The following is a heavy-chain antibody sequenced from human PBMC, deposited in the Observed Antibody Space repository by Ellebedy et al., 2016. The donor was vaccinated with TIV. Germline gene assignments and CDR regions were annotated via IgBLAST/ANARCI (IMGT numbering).Heavy chain of an antibody. CDR3: ARNYGFDY. CDR2: INSDGSST. J-gene: IGHJ4*02. V-gene: IGHV3-74*01. Sequence: GESLKISCAASGFTFSSYWMHWVRQAPGKGLVWVSRINSDGSSTSYADSVKGRFTISRDNAKNTLYLQMNSQRDEDTAVYYCARNYGFDYWGQGTLVTVSS. D-gene: IGHD4-17*01. CDR1: GFTFSSYW.